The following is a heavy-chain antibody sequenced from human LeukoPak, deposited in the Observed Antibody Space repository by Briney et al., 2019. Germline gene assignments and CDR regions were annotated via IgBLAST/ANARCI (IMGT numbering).Heavy chain of an antibody. J-gene: IGHJ6*02. D-gene: IGHD2-21*01. CDR3: TMGGDGRWYYYNGMNV. CDR2: SNPNSGCT. V-gene: IGHV1-2*02. Sequence: ASVHVSRKASGWTLTGYYLHWVRQAPAQGLEGVGLSNPNSGCTNYAPKFQARVTMTRDTSISTAYMGLSRLRSDDTAVYYCTMGGDGRWYYYNGMNVWGQGPTVTVSS. CDR1: GWTLTGYY.